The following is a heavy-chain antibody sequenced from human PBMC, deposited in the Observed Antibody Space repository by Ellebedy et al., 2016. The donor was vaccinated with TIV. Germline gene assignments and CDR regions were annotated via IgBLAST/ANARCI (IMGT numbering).Heavy chain of an antibody. V-gene: IGHV3-66*01. CDR2: ISVGGST. CDR3: ASETFNDVDLELWGLFDM. CDR1: GFTVNSNY. Sequence: GGSLRLSCVVSGFTVNSNYMSWVRQAPGKGLERVSVISVGGSTYYADSVKGRFTISRDNSKHTLFPQMNSLRAEDTAVYYCASETFNDVDLELWGLFDMWGQGTTVTVSS. J-gene: IGHJ3*02. D-gene: IGHD3-16*01.